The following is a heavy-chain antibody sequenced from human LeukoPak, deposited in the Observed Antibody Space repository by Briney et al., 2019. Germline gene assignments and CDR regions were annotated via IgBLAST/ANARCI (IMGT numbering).Heavy chain of an antibody. CDR2: IYSGGST. D-gene: IGHD6-13*01. Sequence: PGGSLRLSFAASGFTVSSNYMSWFPKAPGKGLEWVSVIYSGGSTYYADSVKGRFTISRDNSKNTLYLQMNSLRAEDTAVYYCARGVGSSWYYFDYWGQGTLVTVSS. CDR1: GFTVSSNY. V-gene: IGHV3-53*01. CDR3: ARGVGSSWYYFDY. J-gene: IGHJ4*02.